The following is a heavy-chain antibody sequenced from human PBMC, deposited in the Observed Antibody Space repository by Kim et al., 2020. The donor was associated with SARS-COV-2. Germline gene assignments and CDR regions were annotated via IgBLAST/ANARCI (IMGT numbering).Heavy chain of an antibody. CDR2: ISGSGGST. CDR3: AKAGKIVGATGVDY. D-gene: IGHD1-26*01. V-gene: IGHV3-23*01. J-gene: IGHJ4*02. CDR1: GFTFSSYA. Sequence: GGSLRLSCAASGFTFSSYAMSWVRQAPGTGMERVSAISGSGGSTYYADSAKGRFTISRDNSKNTLYLQMNRTRAEDTAALVAAKAGKIVGATGVDYWGQG.